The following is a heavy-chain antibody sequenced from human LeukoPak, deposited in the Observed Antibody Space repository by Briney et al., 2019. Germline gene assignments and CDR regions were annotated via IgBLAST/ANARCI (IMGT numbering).Heavy chain of an antibody. Sequence: GGSLRLSCAASGCIFSSYGMHGVGQAPGRGPEWVAVMWYDGSNRYCADSVKGRFTISRDNSKNTLYLQMNSLRAEDTAVYYCAKSGYCSGGSCSDAFDIWGQGTMVTVSS. CDR2: MWYDGSNR. CDR1: GCIFSSYG. CDR3: AKSGYCSGGSCSDAFDI. J-gene: IGHJ3*02. V-gene: IGHV3-33*06. D-gene: IGHD2-15*01.